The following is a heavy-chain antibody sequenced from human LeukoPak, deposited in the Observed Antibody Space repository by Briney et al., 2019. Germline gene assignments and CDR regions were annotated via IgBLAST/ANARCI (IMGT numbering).Heavy chain of an antibody. CDR3: ARGSLGYCSGGSCYYEHWFDP. D-gene: IGHD2-15*01. J-gene: IGHJ5*02. CDR2: IYYSGST. Sequence: SETLSLTCTVSGGSISSSSYYWSWIRQPPGKGLEWIGYIYYSGSTNYNPSLKSRVTISVDTSKNQFSLKLSSVTAADTAVYYCARGSLGYCSGGSCYYEHWFDPWGQGTLVTVSS. CDR1: GGSISSSSYY. V-gene: IGHV4-61*01.